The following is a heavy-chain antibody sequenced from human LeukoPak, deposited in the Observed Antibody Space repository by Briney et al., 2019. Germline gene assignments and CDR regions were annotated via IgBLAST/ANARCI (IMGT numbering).Heavy chain of an antibody. V-gene: IGHV4-59*01. J-gene: IGHJ6*03. CDR3: ARSRDGYNYMDV. CDR1: GGSISSYY. CDR2: IYDSGDMYDSVST. Sequence: PSETLSLICTVSGGSISSYYWSWIRQSPGKELEWIVNIYDSGDMYDSVSTNYNPSLKSRVTISVDASRNQFSLKLGSATAADTAMYYCARSRDGYNYMDVWGKGTTVTVSS. D-gene: IGHD5-24*01.